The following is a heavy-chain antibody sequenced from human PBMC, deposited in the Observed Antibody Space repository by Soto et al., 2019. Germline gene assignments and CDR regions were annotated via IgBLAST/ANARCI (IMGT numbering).Heavy chain of an antibody. CDR2: IVNNGDVT. V-gene: IGHV3-64*02. Sequence: GGSLRLSCAASGFTFETYAMHWVRQAPGKGLECVAAIVNNGDVTYYADSVKGRFTISRDNSKSTLYLQMGSLRAEDMAVYYCARRQGYGADGRGPYDYWGQGTLVTVSS. CDR3: ARRQGYGADGRGPYDY. J-gene: IGHJ4*02. D-gene: IGHD1-26*01. CDR1: GFTFETYA.